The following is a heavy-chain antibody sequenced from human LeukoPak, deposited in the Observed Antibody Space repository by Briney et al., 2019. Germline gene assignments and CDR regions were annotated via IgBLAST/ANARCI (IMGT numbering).Heavy chain of an antibody. CDR2: IYHSGST. J-gene: IGHJ5*02. Sequence: SETLSLTCAVSGVSISSSNWWNWVRQPPGKGLEWIGEIYHSGSTNYNPSLKSRVTISVDKSKNQFSLRLSSVTASDTAVYYCARLPDPWGQGTLVTVSS. V-gene: IGHV4-4*02. CDR1: GVSISSSNW. CDR3: ARLPDP.